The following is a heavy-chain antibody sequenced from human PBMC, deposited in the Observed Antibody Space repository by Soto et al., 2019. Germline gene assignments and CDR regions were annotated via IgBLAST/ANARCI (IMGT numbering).Heavy chain of an antibody. CDR3: ARAAGHYYDRSGYWSWFDP. CDR1: GGTFSSYA. Sequence: QVQLGQYGAEVNKPGSSVKVSCQASGGTFSSYAISWVRQAPGQGLEWMGGIIPIFGTANYAQKFQGRVTITADESTNTAYMELRSLRSEEKAVYYCARAAGHYYDRSGYWSWFDPWGQGTLVTVS. D-gene: IGHD3-22*01. CDR2: IIPIFGTA. V-gene: IGHV1-69*01. J-gene: IGHJ5*02.